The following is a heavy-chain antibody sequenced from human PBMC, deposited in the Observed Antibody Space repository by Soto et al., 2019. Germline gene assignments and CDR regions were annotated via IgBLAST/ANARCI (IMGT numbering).Heavy chain of an antibody. V-gene: IGHV4-4*02. J-gene: IGHJ6*02. CDR3: ATAGYSSGLYPYDYYGMDV. CDR1: GGSISSSNW. CDR2: IYHSGST. Sequence: SETLSLTCAVSGGSISSSNWWSWVRQPPGKGLEWIGEIYHSGSTNYNPSLKSRVTISVAKSKNQCSLKLSSVTAADTAVYYCATAGYSSGLYPYDYYGMDVWGQGTTVTVSS. D-gene: IGHD6-19*01.